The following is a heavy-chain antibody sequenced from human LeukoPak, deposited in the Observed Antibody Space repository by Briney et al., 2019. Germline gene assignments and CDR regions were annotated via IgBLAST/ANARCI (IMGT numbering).Heavy chain of an antibody. CDR2: IYSGGST. CDR1: GFTFSSNY. CDR3: ARDRLWWEPYFDY. Sequence: GGSLRLSCAASGFTFSSNYMSWVRQAPGKGLEWVSVIYSGGSTYYADSVKGRFTISRDNSKNTLYLQMNSLRAEDTAVYYCARDRLWWEPYFDYWGQGTLVTVSS. J-gene: IGHJ4*02. V-gene: IGHV3-53*01. D-gene: IGHD1-26*01.